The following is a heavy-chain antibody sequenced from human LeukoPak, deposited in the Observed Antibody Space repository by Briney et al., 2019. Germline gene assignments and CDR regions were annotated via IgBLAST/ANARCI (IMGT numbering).Heavy chain of an antibody. Sequence: SETLSLTCTVSGGSISSSSYYWGWIRQPPGKGLEWIGSIYYSGSTYYNPSLKSRVTISVDTSKNQFSLKLSSVTAADTAMYYCARFLAVAGTYFDYWGQGTLVTVSS. CDR2: IYYSGST. D-gene: IGHD6-19*01. V-gene: IGHV4-39*01. CDR3: ARFLAVAGTYFDY. CDR1: GGSISSSSYY. J-gene: IGHJ4*02.